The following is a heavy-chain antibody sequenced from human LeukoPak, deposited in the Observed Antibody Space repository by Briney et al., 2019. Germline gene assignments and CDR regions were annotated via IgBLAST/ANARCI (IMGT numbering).Heavy chain of an antibody. Sequence: SETLSLTCTVSGGSISSSSYYWGWIRQPPGKGLEWIGSIYYSGSTYYNPSLKSRVTISVDTSKNQFSLKLSSVTAADTAVYYCARTTRIVLRFLEWSPHFDYWGQGTLVTVSS. J-gene: IGHJ4*02. CDR1: GGSISSSSYY. CDR2: IYYSGST. CDR3: ARTTRIVLRFLEWSPHFDY. V-gene: IGHV4-39*01. D-gene: IGHD3-3*01.